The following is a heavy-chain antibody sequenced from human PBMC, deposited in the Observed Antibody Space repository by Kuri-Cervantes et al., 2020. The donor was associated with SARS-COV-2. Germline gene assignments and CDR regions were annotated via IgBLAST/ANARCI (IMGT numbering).Heavy chain of an antibody. J-gene: IGHJ6*03. Sequence: GGSLRLSCAASGFTFSSYWMSWVRQAPGKGLEWVAVISYDGSNKYYADSVKGRFTISRDNSKNTLYLQMNSLRAEDTAVYYCARSCLEWLNYYYYYYMDVWGKGTTVTVSS. CDR1: GFTFSSYW. CDR3: ARSCLEWLNYYYYYYMDV. V-gene: IGHV3-30-3*01. D-gene: IGHD3-3*01. CDR2: ISYDGSNK.